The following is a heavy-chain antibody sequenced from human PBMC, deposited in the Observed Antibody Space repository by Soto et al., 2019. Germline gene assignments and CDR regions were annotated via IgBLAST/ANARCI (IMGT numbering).Heavy chain of an antibody. CDR3: ARVYGRGDYFDF. V-gene: IGHV4-30-4*01. J-gene: IGHJ4*02. Sequence: QVQLQESGPGLVKPSQTLSLTCTVSGTTISSGDHYWSWIRQPPGKGLEWIGYMYYTGKTYYNTSTQSRVTISVDTSKNQFSLKMTSVTAEDTAMYFCARVYGRGDYFDFWGRGTLVSVSS. D-gene: IGHD1-26*01. CDR2: MYYTGKT. CDR1: GTTISSGDHY.